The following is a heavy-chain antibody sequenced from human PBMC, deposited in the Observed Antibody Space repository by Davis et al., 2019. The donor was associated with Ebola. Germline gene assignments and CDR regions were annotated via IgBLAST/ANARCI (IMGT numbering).Heavy chain of an antibody. D-gene: IGHD6-6*01. CDR1: GYSISSGYY. J-gene: IGHJ4*02. CDR3: ARHWSSSSGFDY. Sequence: MPSETLSLTCTVSGYSISSGYYWGWIRQSPGKGLEWIGSIYHSGSTYYNPSLKSRVTISLDTSKNQFSLKLSSVTAADTAVYYCARHWSSSSGFDYWGQGTLVTVSS. V-gene: IGHV4-38-2*02. CDR2: IYHSGST.